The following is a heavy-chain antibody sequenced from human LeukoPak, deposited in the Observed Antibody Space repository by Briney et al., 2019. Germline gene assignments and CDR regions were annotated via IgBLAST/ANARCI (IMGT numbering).Heavy chain of an antibody. CDR2: ISAYNGNT. CDR3: ARVSPYYYDSSGYSGAFDI. J-gene: IGHJ3*02. D-gene: IGHD3-22*01. Sequence: ASVKVSCKASGYTFTSYGISWVRQAPGQGLEWMGWISAYNGNTNYAQKLQGRVTMTTDTSTSTAYMELRSLRAEDTAVYYCARVSPYYYDSSGYSGAFDIWGQGTMVTVSS. CDR1: GYTFTSYG. V-gene: IGHV1-18*01.